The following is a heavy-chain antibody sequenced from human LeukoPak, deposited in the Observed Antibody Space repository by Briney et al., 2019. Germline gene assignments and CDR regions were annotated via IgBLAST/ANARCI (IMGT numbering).Heavy chain of an antibody. D-gene: IGHD3-10*01. V-gene: IGHV4-59*04. CDR2: IYYTGYT. Sequence: SETLSLTCAVYGGSFRRHYWTWIRQPPGKGLEWIGTIYYTGYTFYNPSLKSRVTMSADTSKNHFSLKLTSVTAADTAVYYCARESGVTMVRGVADYWGLGTLVTVSS. CDR3: ARESGVTMVRGVADY. J-gene: IGHJ4*02. CDR1: GGSFRRHY.